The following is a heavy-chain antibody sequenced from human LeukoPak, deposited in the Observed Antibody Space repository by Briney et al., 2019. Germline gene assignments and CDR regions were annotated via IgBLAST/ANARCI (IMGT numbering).Heavy chain of an antibody. J-gene: IGHJ4*02. CDR3: ARGRGTYYYDSSGYYYY. D-gene: IGHD3-22*01. V-gene: IGHV4-34*01. Sequence: SETLSLTCAVYGGSFSGYYWSWIRQPPGKGLEWIGEINHSGSINYNPSPKSRVTISVDTSKNQFSLELSSVTAADTAVYYCARGRGTYYYDSSGYYYYWGQGTLVTVSS. CDR1: GGSFSGYY. CDR2: INHSGSI.